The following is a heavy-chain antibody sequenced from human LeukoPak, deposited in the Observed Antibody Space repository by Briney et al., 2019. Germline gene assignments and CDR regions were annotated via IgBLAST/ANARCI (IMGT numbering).Heavy chain of an antibody. V-gene: IGHV4-39*07. CDR2: IYYSGST. CDR3: AKVYCSGGSCYSSDAFDI. D-gene: IGHD2-15*01. J-gene: IGHJ3*02. Sequence: SETLSLTCTVSGGSISSSSYYWGWIRQPPGKGLEWIGSIYYSGSTNYNPSLKSRVTISVDTSKNQFSLKLTSVTAADTAVYYCAKVYCSGGSCYSSDAFDIWGQGTMVTVSS. CDR1: GGSISSSSYY.